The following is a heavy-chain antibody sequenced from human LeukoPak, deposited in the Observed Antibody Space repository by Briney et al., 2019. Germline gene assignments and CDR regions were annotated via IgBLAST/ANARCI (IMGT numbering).Heavy chain of an antibody. CDR3: ARAGYSSGWYFLAETTNDAFDI. V-gene: IGHV1-18*01. CDR2: ISASNGNT. D-gene: IGHD6-19*01. Sequence: PVKLSSKPSGYTFTSYGISWVRQAPGPGLEWRGWISASNGNTNYAQKLQGRVTITTHTSTTTAYMELRSLRSDDTAVYYGARAGYSSGWYFLAETTNDAFDIWGQGTMVTVSS. CDR1: GYTFTSYG. J-gene: IGHJ3*02.